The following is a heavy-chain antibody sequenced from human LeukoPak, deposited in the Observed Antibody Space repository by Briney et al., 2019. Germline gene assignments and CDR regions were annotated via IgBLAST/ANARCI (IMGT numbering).Heavy chain of an antibody. CDR2: MNTEGTNT. J-gene: IGHJ5*02. Sequence: PGGSLTLSCAASGYTFTNYWLHWLRPAPGVELVWVSRMNTEGTNTSYADSVRGRFTVSRNNAKNTLYLQMDSLRAEDTAVYYCARDRGINRFDPWGQGTLVAVSS. D-gene: IGHD3-16*01. V-gene: IGHV3-74*01. CDR1: GYTFTNYW. CDR3: ARDRGINRFDP.